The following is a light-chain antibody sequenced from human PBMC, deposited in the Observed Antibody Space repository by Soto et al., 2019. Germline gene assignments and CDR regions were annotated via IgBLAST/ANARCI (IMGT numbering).Light chain of an antibody. CDR1: QSVSSS. V-gene: IGKV3-11*01. CDR2: DAS. Sequence: EIVLTQSPATLSLSPGERAALSCRASQSVSSSLAWYQQQPGQAPTLLIYDASNRATGIPGRFSGSGSGTDFTLTISSLEPEDFAVYYCLQRNIWPPTFGQGTKLEIK. J-gene: IGKJ2*01. CDR3: LQRNIWPPT.